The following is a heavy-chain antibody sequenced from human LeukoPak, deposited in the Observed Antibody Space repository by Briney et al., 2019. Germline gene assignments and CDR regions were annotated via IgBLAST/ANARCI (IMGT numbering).Heavy chain of an antibody. D-gene: IGHD2-2*01. V-gene: IGHV4-34*01. Sequence: SETLSLTCAVYGGSFSGYYWSWIRQPPGEGLEWIGEINHSGSTNYNPSLKSRVTISVDTSKNQFSLKLSSVTAADTAVYYCARCGSGLVVVPAACYDYWGQGTLVTVSS. CDR2: INHSGST. J-gene: IGHJ4*02. CDR3: ARCGSGLVVVPAACYDY. CDR1: GGSFSGYY.